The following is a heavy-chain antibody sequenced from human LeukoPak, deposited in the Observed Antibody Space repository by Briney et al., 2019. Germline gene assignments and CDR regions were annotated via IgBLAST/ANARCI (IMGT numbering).Heavy chain of an antibody. CDR1: GFTFSSYW. J-gene: IGHJ4*02. Sequence: GGSLRLSCAASGFTFSSYWMHWVRQAPGKGLVWVSRINSDGSSTSYADSVKGRFTISRDNAKNTLYLQMNGLRAEDTAVYYCAKTYYDFWSGVFDYWGQGTLVTVSS. D-gene: IGHD3-3*01. CDR2: INSDGSST. CDR3: AKTYYDFWSGVFDY. V-gene: IGHV3-74*01.